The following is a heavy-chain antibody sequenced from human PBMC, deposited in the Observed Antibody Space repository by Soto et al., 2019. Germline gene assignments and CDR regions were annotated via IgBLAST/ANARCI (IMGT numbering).Heavy chain of an antibody. V-gene: IGHV3-30*18. CDR3: AKDEYYYSRSGYYIFDS. CDR1: GFTFSAYG. D-gene: IGHD3-22*01. J-gene: IGHJ4*02. Sequence: PGESLKISCEVSGFTFSAYGMHWVRQAPGKGLEWVAAISHDGTNKNYGDSVKGRFTISRDNSKKTLYLQMNSLRPEDTALYYCAKDEYYYSRSGYYIFDSWGQGTLVPVSS. CDR2: ISHDGTNK.